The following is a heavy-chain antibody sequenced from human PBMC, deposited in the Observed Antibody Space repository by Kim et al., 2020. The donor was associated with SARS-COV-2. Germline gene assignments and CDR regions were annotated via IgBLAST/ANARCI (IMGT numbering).Heavy chain of an antibody. J-gene: IGHJ4*02. CDR3: ARNYDSSGYRDY. CDR1: GGSFSGYY. CDR2: INHSGST. V-gene: IGHV4-34*01. D-gene: IGHD3-22*01. Sequence: SETLSLTCAVYGGSFSGYYWSWIHQPPGKGLEWIGEINHSGSTNYNPSLKSRVTILVDTSKNQFSLKLSSVTAADTAVYYCARNYDSSGYRDYWGQGTLVTVSS.